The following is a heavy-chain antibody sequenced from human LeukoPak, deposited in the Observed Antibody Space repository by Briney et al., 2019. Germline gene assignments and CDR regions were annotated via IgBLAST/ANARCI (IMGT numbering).Heavy chain of an antibody. CDR3: AKEATSTWYGGWFDR. J-gene: IGHJ5*02. CDR2: ITATTGRT. D-gene: IGHD6-13*01. Sequence: PGGSLRLSRAASGFTFSSYAMSWVRQAPGRGLEWVSGITATTGRTYYADSVKGRFTISRDNSKNTLYLQMNSLRAEDTGKFYCAKEATSTWYGGWFDRWGQGTLVTVSS. CDR1: GFTFSSYA. V-gene: IGHV3-23*01.